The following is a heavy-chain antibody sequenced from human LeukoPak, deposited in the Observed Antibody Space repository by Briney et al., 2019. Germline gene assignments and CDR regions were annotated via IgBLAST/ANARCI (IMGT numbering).Heavy chain of an antibody. CDR1: GFTFKIYA. V-gene: IGHV3-23*01. CDR3: AKDRGGMSYCGGDCYYYYGMDV. J-gene: IGHJ6*02. CDR2: ISGSGTSP. D-gene: IGHD2-21*02. Sequence: GGSLRLSCAASGFTFKIYAMTWVRQAPGKGLEWVSAISGSGTSPYYADSVKGRFTISRDNAKNSLYLQMNSLRAEDTALYYCAKDRGGMSYCGGDCYYYYGMDVWGQGTTVTVSS.